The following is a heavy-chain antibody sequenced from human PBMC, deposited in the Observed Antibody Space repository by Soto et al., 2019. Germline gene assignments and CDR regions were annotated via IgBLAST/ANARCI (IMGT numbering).Heavy chain of an antibody. CDR3: AKEGSWYSSSWYDY. CDR2: IAYDGSTK. J-gene: IGHJ4*02. V-gene: IGHV3-30-3*02. Sequence: GGSLRLSCAVSGFTFSSHAINWVRQAPGKGLEWVAIIAYDGSTKYYADSVKGRFTISRDNSKNTLYLQMNSLRAEDTAVYYCAKEGSWYSSSWYDYWGQGTLVTVSS. D-gene: IGHD6-13*01. CDR1: GFTFSSHA.